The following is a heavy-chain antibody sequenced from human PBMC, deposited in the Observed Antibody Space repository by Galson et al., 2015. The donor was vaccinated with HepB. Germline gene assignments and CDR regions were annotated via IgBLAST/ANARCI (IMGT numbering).Heavy chain of an antibody. CDR1: GFTFSSYW. V-gene: IGHV3-33*08. Sequence: SLRLSCAASGFTFSSYWMSWVRQAPGKGLEWVAVIWYDGSNKYYADSVKGRFTISRDNSKNTLYLQMNSLRAEDTAVYYCARGYGTAIDYWGQGTLVTVSS. D-gene: IGHD4-17*01. J-gene: IGHJ4*02. CDR2: IWYDGSNK. CDR3: ARGYGTAIDY.